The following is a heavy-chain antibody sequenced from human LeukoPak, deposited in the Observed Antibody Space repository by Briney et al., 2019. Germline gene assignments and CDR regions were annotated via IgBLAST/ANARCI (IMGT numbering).Heavy chain of an antibody. CDR2: IYPGDSDA. CDR3: ARAVRGWAFDY. Sequence: GESLKISCKGSGYIFTSYWIGWVRQMPGKGLEWMGIIYPGDSDARYSPSFQGQVTISADKSISTAYLQWSSLKASDSAIYFCARAVRGWAFDYWGQGTLVTVSS. D-gene: IGHD6-19*01. CDR1: GYIFTSYW. V-gene: IGHV5-51*01. J-gene: IGHJ4*02.